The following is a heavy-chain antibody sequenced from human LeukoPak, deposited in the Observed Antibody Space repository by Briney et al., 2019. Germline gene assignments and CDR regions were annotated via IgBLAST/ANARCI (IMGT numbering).Heavy chain of an antibody. J-gene: IGHJ6*03. CDR1: GFNFSDHF. CDR2: ITNSGNSR. CDR3: AREVLITMVRGIIDYYYMDV. D-gene: IGHD3-10*01. V-gene: IGHV3-11*01. Sequence: GGSLRLSCAASGFNFSDHFMSWIRQAPGRGLEWVSYITNSGNSRYYADSVKGRFTISRDNAKNSLYLQMNSLRAEDTAVYYCAREVLITMVRGIIDYYYMDVWGKGTTVTISS.